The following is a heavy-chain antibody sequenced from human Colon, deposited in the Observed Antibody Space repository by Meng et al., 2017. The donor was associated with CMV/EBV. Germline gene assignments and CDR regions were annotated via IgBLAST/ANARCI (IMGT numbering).Heavy chain of an antibody. CDR2: IYPQDGGT. CDR3: VRESWYFDF. J-gene: IGHJ4*02. V-gene: IGHV1-2*02. CDR1: GYSFTANH. Sequence: QVRWDECGIEVRKPGASVKVSCKTSGYSFTANHLHWVRQAPGQGLEWMGWIYPQDGGTYFAQKFQDRVTLTRDTSITTAYMELSGLTSDDTAIYYCVRESWYFDFWGEGTLVTVSS. D-gene: IGHD6-13*01.